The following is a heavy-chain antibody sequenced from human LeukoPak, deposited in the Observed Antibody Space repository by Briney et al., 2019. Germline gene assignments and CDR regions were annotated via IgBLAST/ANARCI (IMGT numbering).Heavy chain of an antibody. Sequence: SETLSLTCTVSGYSISTGYYWDWIRQPPGKGLEWIGEINHSGSTNYNPSLKSRVTISVDTSKNQFSLKLSSVTAADTAVYYCARGIAAQMNWGQGTLVTVSS. CDR1: GYSISTGYY. CDR2: INHSGST. D-gene: IGHD6-6*01. V-gene: IGHV4-38-2*02. J-gene: IGHJ4*02. CDR3: ARGIAAQMN.